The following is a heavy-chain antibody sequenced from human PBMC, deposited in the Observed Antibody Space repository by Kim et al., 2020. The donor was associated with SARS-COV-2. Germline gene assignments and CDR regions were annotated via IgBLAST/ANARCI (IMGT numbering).Heavy chain of an antibody. V-gene: IGHV3-23*01. CDR2: VGGLGRRT. CDR3: VKAGGRVGTSERGPFDS. J-gene: IGHJ4*02. Sequence: GGSLRLSCAASGFTFRDYAMSWVRQAPGKGLEWVSTVGGLGRRTYYADSVQGRFIISRDNAKNMLYVEVNSLRAEDTAFYYCVKAGGRVGTSERGPFDSWGPGVPVTVSS. D-gene: IGHD1-26*01. CDR1: GFTFRDYA.